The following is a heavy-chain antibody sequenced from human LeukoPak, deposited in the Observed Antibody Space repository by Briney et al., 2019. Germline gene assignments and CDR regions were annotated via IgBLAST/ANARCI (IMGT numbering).Heavy chain of an antibody. V-gene: IGHV4-59*08. CDR1: GGSISSYY. D-gene: IGHD4-17*01. J-gene: IGHJ4*02. CDR2: IYYSGST. Sequence: PSETLSLTCTVSGGSISSYYWSWIRQPPGKGLEWIGYIYYSGSTSYNPSLKSRVTISVDTSKNQFSLNLGSVTAADTAVYYCARHGDYGDYFDYWGQGTLVTVSS. CDR3: ARHGDYGDYFDY.